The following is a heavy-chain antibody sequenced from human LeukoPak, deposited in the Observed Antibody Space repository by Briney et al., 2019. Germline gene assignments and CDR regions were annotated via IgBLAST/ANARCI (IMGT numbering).Heavy chain of an antibody. CDR2: FSGSGGDT. CDR1: GFTFSSYA. J-gene: IGHJ4*02. D-gene: IGHD1-14*01. V-gene: IGHV3-23*01. CDR3: AKAEPASGYDY. Sequence: GGSLRLSCAASGFTFSSYAMSWVRQAPGKGLEWVSAFSGSGGDTYYADSVKGRFTISRDNAKDSVYLQMNSLRAEDTAVYFCAKAEPASGYDYWGQGTLVTVSS.